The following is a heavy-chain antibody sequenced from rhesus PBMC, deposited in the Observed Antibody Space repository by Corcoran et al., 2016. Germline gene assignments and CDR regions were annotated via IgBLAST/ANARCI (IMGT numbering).Heavy chain of an antibody. CDR2: ISGGSGST. Sequence: QVQLQESGPGLVKPSETLPLTCAVSGASISRNSWTWIPQPPGTGLEWIGYISGGSGSTTYNPSLMSRVTISKDTSKNQFSLKLNSVTAADTAVYYCAREAAGTRSDRFDVWGAGVLVSVSS. CDR3: AREAAGTRSDRFDV. V-gene: IGHV4-147*01. CDR1: GASISRNS. J-gene: IGHJ5-1*01. D-gene: IGHD6-25*01.